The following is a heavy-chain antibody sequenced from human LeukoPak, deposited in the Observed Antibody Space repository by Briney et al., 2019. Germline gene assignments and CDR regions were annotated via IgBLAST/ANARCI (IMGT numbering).Heavy chain of an antibody. V-gene: IGHV3-74*01. J-gene: IGHJ3*02. CDR3: ARGGGGDWAFDI. Sequence: GGSLRLSCAASGFTFSAYWMHWVRQAPGKGLVWVSRINSDGSSTSYADSVKGRFTISRDNAKNTLYLQMNSLRAEDTAVYYCARGGGGDWAFDIWGQGTMVTVSS. CDR2: INSDGSST. CDR1: GFTFSAYW. D-gene: IGHD2-21*02.